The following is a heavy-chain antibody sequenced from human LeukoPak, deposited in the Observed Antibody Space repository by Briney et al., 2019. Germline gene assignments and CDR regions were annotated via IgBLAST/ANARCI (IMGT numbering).Heavy chain of an antibody. CDR2: ISGSGGST. CDR1: GFTFSSYA. Sequence: GGSLRLSCAASGFTFSSYAMSWVRQAPGKGLEWVSAISGSGGSTYYADSVKGRFTISRDNSKNTLYMQMSSLRAEDTAVYYCAKDPRRIDPAPYWGQGTLVTVS. D-gene: IGHD2-15*01. V-gene: IGHV3-23*01. J-gene: IGHJ4*02. CDR3: AKDPRRIDPAPY.